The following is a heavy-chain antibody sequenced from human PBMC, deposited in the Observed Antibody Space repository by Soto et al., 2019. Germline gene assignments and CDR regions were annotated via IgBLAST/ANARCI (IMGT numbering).Heavy chain of an antibody. J-gene: IGHJ4*02. CDR1: GYTFTSYA. CDR3: ARVLEGDYDSSGYYSFDY. CDR2: INAGNGNT. Sequence: ASVKVSCKASGYTFTSYAMHWVRQAPGQRLEWMGWINAGNGNTKYSQKFQGRVTITRDTSASTAYMELSSLRSEDTAVYYCARVLEGDYDSSGYYSFDYWGQGTLVTVSS. D-gene: IGHD3-22*01. V-gene: IGHV1-3*01.